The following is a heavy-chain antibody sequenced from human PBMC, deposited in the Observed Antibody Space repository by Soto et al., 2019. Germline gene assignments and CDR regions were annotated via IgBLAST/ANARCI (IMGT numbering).Heavy chain of an antibody. J-gene: IGHJ4*02. CDR3: ARVYDVLLWFGELLNYFDY. CDR2: IKQDGSEK. D-gene: IGHD3-10*01. Sequence: GGSLRLSCAASGFTFSSYWMSWVRQAPGKGLEWVANIKQDGSEKYYVDSVKGRFTISRDNAKNSLYLQMNSLRAEDTAVYYCARVYDVLLWFGELLNYFDYWGQGTLVTISS. V-gene: IGHV3-7*05. CDR1: GFTFSSYW.